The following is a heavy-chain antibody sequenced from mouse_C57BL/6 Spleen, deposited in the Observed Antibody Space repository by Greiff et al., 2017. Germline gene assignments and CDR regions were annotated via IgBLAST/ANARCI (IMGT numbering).Heavy chain of an antibody. V-gene: IGHV1-55*01. Sequence: VKLQQSGAELVKPGASVKMSCKASGYTFTSYWITWVKQRPGQGLEWIGDIYPGSGSTNYNEKFKSKATLTVDTSSSTAYMQLSSLTSEDSAVYYCARSYDGYYVGDYWGQGTSVTVSS. CDR3: ARSYDGYYVGDY. J-gene: IGHJ4*01. CDR2: IYPGSGST. CDR1: GYTFTSYW. D-gene: IGHD2-3*01.